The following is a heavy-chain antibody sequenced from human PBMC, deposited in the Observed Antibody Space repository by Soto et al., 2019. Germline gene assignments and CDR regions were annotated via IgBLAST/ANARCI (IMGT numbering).Heavy chain of an antibody. CDR3: AKAIAPYSSSWSGMDA. J-gene: IGHJ6*02. V-gene: IGHV3-23*01. Sequence: GGSLRLSCAASGFSFSSYAMSWVRQAPGKGLEWVSAISGSGGSTYYADSVKGRFTISRDNSKNTLYLQMNSLRAEDTAVYYCAKAIAPYSSSWSGMDAWGQGTTVTVS. D-gene: IGHD6-6*01. CDR1: GFSFSSYA. CDR2: ISGSGGST.